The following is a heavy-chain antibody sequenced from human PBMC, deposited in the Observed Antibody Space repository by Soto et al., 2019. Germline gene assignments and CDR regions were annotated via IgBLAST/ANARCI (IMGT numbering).Heavy chain of an antibody. CDR2: IYTSGST. D-gene: IGHD3-10*01. Sequence: SETLSLTCTVSGGSISGYYWSWIRQPAGKGLEWIGRIYTSGSTNYNPSLKSRVTMSVDTSKNQFSLKLSSVTAADTAVYYCARGGRDYGSGSYYTDYYSGMEVWGQGTTVTVSS. V-gene: IGHV4-4*07. CDR3: ARGGRDYGSGSYYTDYYSGMEV. CDR1: GGSISGYY. J-gene: IGHJ6*02.